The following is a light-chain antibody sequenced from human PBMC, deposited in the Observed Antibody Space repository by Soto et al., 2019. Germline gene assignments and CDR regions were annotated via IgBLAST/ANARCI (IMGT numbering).Light chain of an antibody. J-gene: IGLJ2*01. CDR1: SSNIGAGYD. V-gene: IGLV1-40*01. Sequence: QSVLTQPPSVSGAPGQRVTISCTGSSSNIGAGYDVHWYQQLPGTAPKLLICGNSNRPSGVPDRFSGSKSGTSASLAITGLQAEDEADYYCQSYDSSVSKVVFGGGTKVTVL. CDR2: GNS. CDR3: QSYDSSVSKVV.